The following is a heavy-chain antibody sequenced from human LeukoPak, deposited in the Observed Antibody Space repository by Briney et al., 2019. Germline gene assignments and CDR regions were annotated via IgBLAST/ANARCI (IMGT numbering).Heavy chain of an antibody. CDR3: ASLPHIYYYYYMDV. V-gene: IGHV4-39*01. J-gene: IGHJ6*03. CDR2: IYYSGST. CDR1: GGSISSSSYY. Sequence: SETLSLTCTVSGGSISSSSYYWGWIRQPPGKGLEWIGSIYYSGSTYYNPSLKSRVTISVDTSKNQFSLKLSSVTAADTAVYYRASLPHIYYYYYMDVWGKGTTVTVSS. D-gene: IGHD2-21*01.